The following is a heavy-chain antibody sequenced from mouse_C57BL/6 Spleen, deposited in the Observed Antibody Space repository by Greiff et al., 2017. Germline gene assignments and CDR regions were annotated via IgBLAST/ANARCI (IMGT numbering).Heavy chain of an antibody. J-gene: IGHJ2*01. CDR1: GYTFTSYW. CDR3: ARGDVYYFDY. V-gene: IGHV1-61*01. CDR2: IYPSDSET. Sequence: VQLQQPGAELVRPGSSVKLSCKASGYTFTSYWMDWVKQRPGQGLEWIGNIYPSDSETHYNQKFKDKATLTVDKSSSTAYMQLSRLTSEDAAVYDSARGDVYYFDYWGQGTTLTVSS.